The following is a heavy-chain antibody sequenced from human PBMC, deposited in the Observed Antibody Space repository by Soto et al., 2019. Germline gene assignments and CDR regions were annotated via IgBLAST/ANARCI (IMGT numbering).Heavy chain of an antibody. D-gene: IGHD4-17*01. CDR3: ARRYGGAFDI. Sequence: SETLSLTCTVSGGSISSGDYYWSWIRQPPGKGLEWIGYIYYSGSTNYNPSLKSRVTISVDMSKNQFSLKLSSVTAADTAVYYCARRYGGAFDIWGQGTMVTVSS. CDR1: GGSISSGDYY. CDR2: IYYSGST. V-gene: IGHV4-61*08. J-gene: IGHJ3*02.